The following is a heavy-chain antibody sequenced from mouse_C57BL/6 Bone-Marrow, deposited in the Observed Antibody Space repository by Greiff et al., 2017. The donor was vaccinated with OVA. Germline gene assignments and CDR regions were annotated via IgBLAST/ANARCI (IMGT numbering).Heavy chain of an antibody. CDR1: GYSFTSYY. Sequence: QVHVKQSGPELVKPGASVKISCKASGYSFTSYYIHWVKQRPGQGLEWIGWIYPGSGNTKYNEKFKGKATLTADTSSSTAYMQLSSLTSEDSAVYYCARGGGPFDYWGQGTTLTVSS. CDR2: IYPGSGNT. V-gene: IGHV1-66*01. CDR3: ARGGGPFDY. D-gene: IGHD1-1*02. J-gene: IGHJ2*01.